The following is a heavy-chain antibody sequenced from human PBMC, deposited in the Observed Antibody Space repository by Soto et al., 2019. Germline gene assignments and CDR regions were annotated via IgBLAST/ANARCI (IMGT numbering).Heavy chain of an antibody. V-gene: IGHV4-59*01. Sequence: PSETLSLTCTVSGGSISSYYWSWIRQPPGKGLEWIGYIYYSGGTNYNPSIKSRITISIDTSKNQFSLKLSSVTAADTAVYYCAGYTSGWSFDYWGQGTLVTVSS. CDR3: AGYTSGWSFDY. D-gene: IGHD6-19*01. CDR2: IYYSGGT. CDR1: GGSISSYY. J-gene: IGHJ4*02.